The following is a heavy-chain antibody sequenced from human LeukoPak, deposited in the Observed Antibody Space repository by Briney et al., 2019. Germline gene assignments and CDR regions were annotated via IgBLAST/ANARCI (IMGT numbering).Heavy chain of an antibody. CDR1: GITVSTNY. D-gene: IGHD3-3*01. CDR2: LSAT. V-gene: IGHV3-53*01. CDR3: AREYWSGSAFDY. J-gene: IGHJ4*02. Sequence: PGGSLRLSCAASGITVSTNYMTWVRQAPGKGLEWVSALSATYYADSVKGRFTISRDISKNTLYLQINSLRVEDTAVYYCAREYWSGSAFDYWGQGTLVTVSS.